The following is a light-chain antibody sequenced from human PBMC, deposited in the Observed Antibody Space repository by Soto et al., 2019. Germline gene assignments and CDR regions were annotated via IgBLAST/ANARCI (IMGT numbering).Light chain of an antibody. Sequence: EIVMTQSPATLSVSPGERAILSCRASQNVRTNVGWYQQRPGQAPRLLIFGASTRATNIPARFSGSGSGTDFTLTINNLQSEDSATYYCQQYNKWPPTTFGQGTRLELK. J-gene: IGKJ5*01. CDR1: QNVRTN. CDR2: GAS. CDR3: QQYNKWPPTT. V-gene: IGKV3-15*01.